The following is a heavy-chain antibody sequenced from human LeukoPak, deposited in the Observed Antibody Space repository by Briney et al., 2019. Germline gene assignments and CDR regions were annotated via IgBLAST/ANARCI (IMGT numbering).Heavy chain of an antibody. CDR1: GLLLRRYS. D-gene: IGHD6-19*01. CDR3: ARDIGIAVAGIRVFYYYYYGMDV. CDR2: ISSSSRYI. V-gene: IGHV3-21*01. Sequence: GGSQSLSCAASGLLLRRYSVQCVRESRGRGREGVSSISSSSRYIYYADAVKGRFTISRDNAKNSLYLQMNSLRAEDTAVYYCARDIGIAVAGIRVFYYYYYGMDVWGQGTTVTVSS. J-gene: IGHJ6*02.